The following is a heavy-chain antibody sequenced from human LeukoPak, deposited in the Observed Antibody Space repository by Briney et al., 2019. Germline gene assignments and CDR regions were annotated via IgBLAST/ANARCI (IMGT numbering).Heavy chain of an antibody. J-gene: IGHJ6*03. CDR3: ARDHFDWYYMDG. D-gene: IGHD3-9*01. CDR2: ISSSSSYI. Sequence: PGGSLSLSCAASVFTFSSYSMNWVPQAPGKGVEWVSSISSSSSYIYYADSVKGRFTISRDNAKNSLYLQMNSLRAEDTGVYYCARDHFDWYYMDGRGKGTKVTDSS. CDR1: VFTFSSYS. V-gene: IGHV3-21*01.